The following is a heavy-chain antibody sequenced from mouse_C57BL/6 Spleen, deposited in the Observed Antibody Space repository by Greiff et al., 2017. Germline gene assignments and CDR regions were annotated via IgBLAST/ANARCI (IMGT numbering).Heavy chain of an antibody. Sequence: QVQLQQSGAELVRPGTSVKMSCKASGYTFTNYWIGWAKQRPGHGLEWIGDIYPGGGYTKYNEKFKGKATLTADKSSSTAYMQFSSLTSEDAAIYDCARGGGYDERWFAYWGQGTLVTVSA. D-gene: IGHD2-2*01. J-gene: IGHJ3*01. V-gene: IGHV1-63*01. CDR3: ARGGGYDERWFAY. CDR1: GYTFTNYW. CDR2: IYPGGGYT.